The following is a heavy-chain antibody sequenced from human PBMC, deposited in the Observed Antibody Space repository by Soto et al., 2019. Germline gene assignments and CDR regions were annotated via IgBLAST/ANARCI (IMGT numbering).Heavy chain of an antibody. V-gene: IGHV4-39*01. J-gene: IGHJ4*02. CDR2: MYYSGIT. Sequence: SETLSLPCTVSGGSIRSRAYYWGWVRQPPGKGLEWIGSMYYSGITYYNLSLKSRVTISIDTSETQFSLRLTSVTAADTAHYYCATTSGLAPGGSFDYWGQGTLVTVSS. CDR1: GGSIRSRAYY. CDR3: ATTSGLAPGGSFDY. D-gene: IGHD6-13*01.